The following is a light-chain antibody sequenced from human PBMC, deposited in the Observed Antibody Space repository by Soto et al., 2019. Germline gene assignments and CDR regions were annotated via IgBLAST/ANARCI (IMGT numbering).Light chain of an antibody. CDR2: AVS. J-gene: IGKJ2*01. V-gene: IGKV1-39*01. CDR1: QSIDSY. Sequence: QMTQSPSSLSASVGERVTITCRASQSIDSYLNWYQQKPGKAPKLLIYAVSNLQSGVTSRFSGSGSGTDFSLTVSSLQPEDSATYDCQQTYSTPLYTFGQGTKLEIK. CDR3: QQTYSTPLYT.